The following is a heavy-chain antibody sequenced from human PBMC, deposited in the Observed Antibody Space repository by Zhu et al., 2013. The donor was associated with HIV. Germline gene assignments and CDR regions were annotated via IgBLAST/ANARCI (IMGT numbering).Heavy chain of an antibody. V-gene: IGHV1-46*01. CDR2: FFANEGRA. Sequence: QVQLVQSGAEVKKPGASVKVACTASGSIYSGYYIHWVRQAPGQGPDWMGIFFANEGRATYAQKFQDRLIMTWDTSTNTVYMELSSLTSEDTAIYYCAKSAALGAVVAGRRIPHYVMDAWGQGP. J-gene: IGHJ6*02. CDR1: GSIYSGYY. D-gene: IGHD6-19*01. CDR3: AKSAALGAVVAGRRIPHYVMDA.